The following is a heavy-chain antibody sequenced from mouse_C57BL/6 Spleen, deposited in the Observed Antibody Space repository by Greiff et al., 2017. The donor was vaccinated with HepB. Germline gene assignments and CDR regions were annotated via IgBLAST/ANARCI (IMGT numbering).Heavy chain of an antibody. CDR3: TTWTMITRRFAY. J-gene: IGHJ3*01. D-gene: IGHD2-4*01. Sequence: EVQLQQSGAELVRPGASVKLSCTASGFNIKDYYMHWVKQRPEQGLEWIGRIDPEDGDTEYAPKFQGKATMTADTSSNTAYLQLSSLTSEDTAVYYCTTWTMITRRFAYWGQGTLVTVSA. CDR2: IDPEDGDT. CDR1: GFNIKDYY. V-gene: IGHV14-1*01.